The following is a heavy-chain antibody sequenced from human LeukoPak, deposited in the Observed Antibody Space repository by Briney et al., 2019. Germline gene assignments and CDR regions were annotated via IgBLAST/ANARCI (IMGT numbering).Heavy chain of an antibody. CDR3: ARPTLQTLGA. CDR1: GGTFSSYA. Sequence: ASVKVSCKASGGTFSSYAISWVRQAPGQGLEWMGWINPNSGDTNYAQRFQGRVTMTRDTSISTAYMELSRLTSDDTAVYYCARPTLQTLGAWGQGTLVTVSS. V-gene: IGHV1-2*02. D-gene: IGHD3-10*01. J-gene: IGHJ5*02. CDR2: INPNSGDT.